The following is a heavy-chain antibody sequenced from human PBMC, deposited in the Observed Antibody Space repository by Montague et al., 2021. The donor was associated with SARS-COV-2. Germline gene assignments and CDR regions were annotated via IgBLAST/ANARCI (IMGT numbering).Heavy chain of an antibody. J-gene: IGHJ6*02. CDR3: ARDRPRSYYYGSGTYTWGGYGMDV. V-gene: IGHV4-4*02. Sequence: SEILSLTCVVSGDSISTDNWWTWVRLPPGKGLEWVGEIYHTGSTKYKPSLKSRVSMSVDKSWNQFSLRLTSVTAADTAVYYCARDRPRSYYYGSGTYTWGGYGMDVWGQGTTVTVSS. D-gene: IGHD3-10*01. CDR2: IYHTGST. CDR1: GDSISTDNW.